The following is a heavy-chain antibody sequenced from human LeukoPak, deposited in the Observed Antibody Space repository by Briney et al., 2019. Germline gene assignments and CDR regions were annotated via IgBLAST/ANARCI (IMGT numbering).Heavy chain of an antibody. CDR1: GGSISSYY. CDR2: MHYSGST. D-gene: IGHD2-8*01. CDR3: ASLLSTWYIGY. V-gene: IGHV4-59*01. Sequence: SETLSLTCTVSGGSISSYYWSWIRQPPGKGLEWIWYMHYSGSTNYNPSLKSRVTISVDTSKNQFSLKLSSVTAADTAVYYCASLLSTWYIGYWGQGTLVTVSS. J-gene: IGHJ4*02.